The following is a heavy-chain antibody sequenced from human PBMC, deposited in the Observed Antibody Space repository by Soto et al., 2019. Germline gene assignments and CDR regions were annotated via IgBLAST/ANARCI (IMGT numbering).Heavy chain of an antibody. CDR3: ASWQWVVMSLDY. V-gene: IGHV3-23*01. CDR1: GFTFSSYA. J-gene: IGHJ4*02. CDR2: ITGSGGDT. D-gene: IGHD6-19*01. Sequence: EVQLLESGGGLAQSGGSLRLSCAASGFTFSSYAMTWVRQAPGKGLEWVSAITGSGGDTSYADSVKGRFTISRDNSKNTLFLQMNSLRAEDTAVYFCASWQWVVMSLDYWGQGTLVIVSS.